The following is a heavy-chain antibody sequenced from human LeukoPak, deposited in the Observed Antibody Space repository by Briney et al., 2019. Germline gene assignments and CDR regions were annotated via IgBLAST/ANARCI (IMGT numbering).Heavy chain of an antibody. CDR1: GFTFSSYS. CDR2: ISSSSSTI. J-gene: IGHJ6*04. D-gene: IGHD3-10*02. V-gene: IGHV3-48*04. Sequence: GGSLRLSCAASGFTFSSYSMNWVRQAPGKGLEWVSYISSSSSTIYYVDSVKGRFTISRDNAKNSLYLQMNSLRAEDTAVYYCAELGITMIGGVWGKGTTVTISS. CDR3: AELGITMIGGV.